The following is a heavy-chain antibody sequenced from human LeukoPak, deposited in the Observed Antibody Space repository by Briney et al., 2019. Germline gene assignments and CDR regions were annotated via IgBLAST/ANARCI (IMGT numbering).Heavy chain of an antibody. CDR2: ISSSSSYI. Sequence: GGSLRLSCAASGFTFSSYSMNWVRQAPGKGLEWVSSISSSSSYIYYAGSVKGRFTISRDNAKNSLYLQMNSLRAEDTAVYYCARAYSSGWYGGFDYWGQGTLVTVSS. D-gene: IGHD6-19*01. CDR1: GFTFSSYS. CDR3: ARAYSSGWYGGFDY. J-gene: IGHJ4*02. V-gene: IGHV3-21*01.